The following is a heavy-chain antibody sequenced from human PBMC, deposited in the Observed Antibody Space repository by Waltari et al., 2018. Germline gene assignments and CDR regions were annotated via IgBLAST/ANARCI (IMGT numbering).Heavy chain of an antibody. J-gene: IGHJ6*02. CDR3: ARNGIAVAGGGYYYYGMDV. V-gene: IGHV4-39*07. Sequence: QLQLQESGPGLVKPSETLSLTCTVSGGSISSSSYYWGWIRQPPGKGLEWIGSIYYSGSTYYNPSTKSRVTISVDTSKNQFSLKLSSVTAADTAVYYCARNGIAVAGGGYYYYGMDVWGQGTTVTVSS. CDR2: IYYSGST. CDR1: GGSISSSSYY. D-gene: IGHD6-19*01.